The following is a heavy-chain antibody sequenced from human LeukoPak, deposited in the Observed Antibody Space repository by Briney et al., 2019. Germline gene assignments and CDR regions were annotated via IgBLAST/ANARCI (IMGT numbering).Heavy chain of an antibody. CDR3: ANSQRSSWNYYFDY. CDR1: GFTFSSYA. CDR2: ISGSGGSI. J-gene: IGHJ4*02. Sequence: GGSLRLSCAASGFTFSSYAMSWVRQAPGKGLEWVSAISGSGGSIYYADSVKGRFTISRDNSKNTLYLQMNSLRAEDTAVYYCANSQRSSWNYYFDYWGQGTLVTVSS. V-gene: IGHV3-23*01. D-gene: IGHD6-13*01.